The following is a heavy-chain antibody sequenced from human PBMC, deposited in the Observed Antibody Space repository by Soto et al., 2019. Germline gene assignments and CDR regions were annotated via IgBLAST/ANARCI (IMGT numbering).Heavy chain of an antibody. D-gene: IGHD1-20*01. CDR2: IIPLHNTS. CDR1: GGAFSNYA. J-gene: IGHJ6*02. Sequence: QVQLLQSGAEVKKPGSSVKVSCKVSGGAFSNYALNWVRHGPGQRLEWLGGIIPLHNTSDYSLKFLGRVTVTADISSTTVYMELNSLTSDDTATYYCASWSNWNPLYYDGLDVWAKGPRSPSP. CDR3: ASWSNWNPLYYDGLDV. V-gene: IGHV1-69*06.